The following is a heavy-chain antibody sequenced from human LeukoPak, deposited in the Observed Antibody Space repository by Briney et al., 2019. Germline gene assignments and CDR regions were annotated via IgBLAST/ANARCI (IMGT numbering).Heavy chain of an antibody. CDR2: IYESGST. J-gene: IGHJ4*02. V-gene: IGHV4-38-2*02. Sequence: PSETLSLTCSVSGYSISSGKYWAWIRQTPGKGLEWIGSIYESGSTYYTPSLKSRVTMSVDTSKNQFSLSLTSVTAADTAVYFCARGAGISGDHIYPDYWGQGIQVTVSS. D-gene: IGHD2-21*01. CDR1: GYSISSGKY. CDR3: ARGAGISGDHIYPDY.